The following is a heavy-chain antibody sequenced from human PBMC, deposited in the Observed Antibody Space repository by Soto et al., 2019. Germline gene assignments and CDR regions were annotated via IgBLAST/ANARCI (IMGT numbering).Heavy chain of an antibody. J-gene: IGHJ4*02. CDR2: IYYSGIT. Sequence: SLSLTGAVSGVSIGSGGYYWSWIRQHPGKGLEWIGYIYYSGITYYNPSLKSRVTISVDTSKKQFFLKLSSVTAADTDVYYCARSPGYYFDYWGQGTLVTVYS. CDR1: GVSIGSGGYY. V-gene: IGHV4-31*11. CDR3: ARSPGYYFDY.